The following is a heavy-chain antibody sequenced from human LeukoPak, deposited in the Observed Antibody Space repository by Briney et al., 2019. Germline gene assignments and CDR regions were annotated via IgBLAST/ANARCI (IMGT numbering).Heavy chain of an antibody. V-gene: IGHV3-73*01. CDR2: IRSKANSYAT. D-gene: IGHD6-13*01. CDR1: GFTFSGSA. Sequence: GGSLRLSCAASGFTFSGSAMHWVRQASGKGLEWVGRIRSKANSYATAYAASVKGRFTISRDDSKHTADLQINSLKTEGTAVYYCTRRDSSSWYGGKYFDYWGQGTLVTVSS. J-gene: IGHJ4*02. CDR3: TRRDSSSWYGGKYFDY.